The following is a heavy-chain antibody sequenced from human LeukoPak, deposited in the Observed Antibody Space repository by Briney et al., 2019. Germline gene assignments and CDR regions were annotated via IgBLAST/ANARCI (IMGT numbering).Heavy chain of an antibody. J-gene: IGHJ5*02. CDR3: ARDYGLSWFDP. Sequence: TSETLSLTCTVSGYSISSGYFWGWIRQPPGKGLEWIGSIYHSGSTSYNPSLKSRVTISVDTSKNQFSLKLSSVTAADTAVYYCARDYGLSWFDPWGQGTLVTVSS. CDR2: IYHSGST. CDR1: GYSISSGYF. D-gene: IGHD3-10*01. V-gene: IGHV4-38-2*02.